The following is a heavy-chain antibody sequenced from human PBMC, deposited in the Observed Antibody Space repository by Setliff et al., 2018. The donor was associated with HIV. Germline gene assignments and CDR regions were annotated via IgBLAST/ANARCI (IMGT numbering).Heavy chain of an antibody. Sequence: SETLSLTCTVSGGSISSSSYYWGWIRQPPGKGLEWIGSIYYSGSTYCNPSLKSRVTISVDTSKNQFSLKLSSVTAADTAVYYCARYFDWFSYGMDVWGQGTTVTVSS. CDR1: GGSISSSSYY. CDR3: ARYFDWFSYGMDV. J-gene: IGHJ6*02. V-gene: IGHV4-39*07. CDR2: IYYSGST. D-gene: IGHD3-9*01.